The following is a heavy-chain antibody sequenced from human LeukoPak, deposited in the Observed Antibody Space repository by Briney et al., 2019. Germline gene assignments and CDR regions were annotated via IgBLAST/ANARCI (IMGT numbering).Heavy chain of an antibody. CDR3: AKDRYSSGWRTYFDY. CDR2: ISGSGGST. CDR1: GFTFSSYA. Sequence: GGSLRLSCAASGFTFSSYAMSWVRQAPGKGLGWVSAISGSGGSTYYADSVKGRFTISRDNSKNTLYLQMNSLRAEDTAVYYCAKDRYSSGWRTYFDYWGQGTLVTVSS. D-gene: IGHD6-19*01. J-gene: IGHJ4*02. V-gene: IGHV3-23*01.